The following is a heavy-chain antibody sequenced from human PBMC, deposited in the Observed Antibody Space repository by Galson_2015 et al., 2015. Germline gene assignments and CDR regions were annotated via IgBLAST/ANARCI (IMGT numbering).Heavy chain of an antibody. Sequence: GDGGSTYYADSVKGRFTISRDNSKNSLYLQMNSLRTEDTALYYCAKDRPSRYCSSTSCAGYYLLTEYFQHWGQGTLVTVSS. CDR3: AKDRPSRYCSSTSCAGYYLLTEYFQH. CDR2: GDGGST. V-gene: IGHV3-43*02. D-gene: IGHD2-2*01. J-gene: IGHJ1*01.